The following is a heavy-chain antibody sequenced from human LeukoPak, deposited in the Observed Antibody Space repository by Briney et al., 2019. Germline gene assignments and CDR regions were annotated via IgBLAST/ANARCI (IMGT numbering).Heavy chain of an antibody. Sequence: PGGSLRLSCAASGFTFSSYAMHWVRQAPGKGLEWVAVISYDGSNKYYADSVKGRFTISRDNSKNTLYLQMNSLRAEDTAVYYCARETTPYYDFWSGYYTVKYFDYWGQGTLVTVSS. V-gene: IGHV3-30-3*01. CDR2: ISYDGSNK. CDR3: ARETTPYYDFWSGYYTVKYFDY. D-gene: IGHD3-3*01. J-gene: IGHJ4*02. CDR1: GFTFSSYA.